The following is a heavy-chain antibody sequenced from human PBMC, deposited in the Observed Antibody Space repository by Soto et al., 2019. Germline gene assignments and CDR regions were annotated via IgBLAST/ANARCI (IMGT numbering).Heavy chain of an antibody. CDR1: GGSISSYY. CDR3: ARTGRDYYGSGSYATNIDY. Sequence: PSETLSLTCTVSGGSISSYYWSWIRQPPGKGLEWIGYIYYSGSTNYNPSLKSRVTISVDTSKNQFSRKLSSVTAADTAVYYCARTGRDYYGSGSYATNIDYWGQGTLVTVSS. CDR2: IYYSGST. D-gene: IGHD3-10*01. V-gene: IGHV4-59*01. J-gene: IGHJ4*02.